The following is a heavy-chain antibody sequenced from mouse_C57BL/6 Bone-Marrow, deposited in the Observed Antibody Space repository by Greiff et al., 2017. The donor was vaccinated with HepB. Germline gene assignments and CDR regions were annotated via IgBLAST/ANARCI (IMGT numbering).Heavy chain of an antibody. CDR1: GYTFTNYW. J-gene: IGHJ1*03. Sequence: VKLQQSGAELVRPGTSVKMSCKASGYTFTNYWIGWAKQRPGHGLEWIGDIYPGGGYTNYNEKFKGKATLTADKSSSTAYMQFSSLTSEDSAIYYCARLRYPLGFDVWGTGTTVTVSS. CDR2: IYPGGGYT. CDR3: ARLRYPLGFDV. V-gene: IGHV1-63*01. D-gene: IGHD1-1*01.